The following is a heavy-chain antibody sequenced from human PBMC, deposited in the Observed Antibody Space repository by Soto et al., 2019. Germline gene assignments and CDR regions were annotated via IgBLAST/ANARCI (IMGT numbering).Heavy chain of an antibody. CDR3: AREVPSRYFDL. V-gene: IGHV4-34*01. CDR1: GVSFSDSY. J-gene: IGHJ2*01. D-gene: IGHD1-1*01. Sequence: QVRLQQWGAGLLKPSETLSLTCAVYGVSFSDSYWNWIRQPPGKGLEWIGEINHSGSTIYNTSLESRVTISLDTSRKQFTLKMRSATAADTAVYYCAREVPSRYFDLWGRGTPVTVSS. CDR2: INHSGST.